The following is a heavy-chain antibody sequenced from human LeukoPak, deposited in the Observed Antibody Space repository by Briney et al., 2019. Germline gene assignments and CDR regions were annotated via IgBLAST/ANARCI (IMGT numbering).Heavy chain of an antibody. Sequence: PGTSLRLSCEVSGLSFSSYAMHWVRQVPGKGLEWVAVIRHDETKEYYADSVQGRFTISRDTPNNMLYLQMNNMRAEDTAVYYCAKEYTPSSPLGELDSWGQGTLVIVSS. CDR2: IRHDETKE. CDR1: GLSFSSYA. D-gene: IGHD6-6*01. V-gene: IGHV3-33*03. CDR3: AKEYTPSSPLGELDS. J-gene: IGHJ4*02.